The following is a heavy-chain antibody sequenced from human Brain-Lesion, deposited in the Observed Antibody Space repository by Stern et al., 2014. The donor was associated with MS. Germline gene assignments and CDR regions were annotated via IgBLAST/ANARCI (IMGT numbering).Heavy chain of an antibody. J-gene: IGHJ6*02. CDR2: IFNSGST. CDR3: ARGRVVPGFQYYATDV. V-gene: IGHV4-61*02. D-gene: IGHD2-2*01. Sequence: QVQLQESGPGLVKPSQTLSLSCTVSGGSISSGGYYWSWIRQPAGKGLGWIGRIFNSGSTSYNPSPKSRGTLSIEPYQDPVSLRLNSMTAADTAVYYCARGRVVPGFQYYATDVWGQGTTVIVSS. CDR1: GGSISSGGYY.